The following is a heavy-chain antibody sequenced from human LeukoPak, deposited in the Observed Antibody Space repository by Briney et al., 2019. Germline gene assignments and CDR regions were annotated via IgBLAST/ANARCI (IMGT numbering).Heavy chain of an antibody. CDR1: GGTFSSYA. D-gene: IGHD4-17*01. V-gene: IGHV1-69*13. J-gene: IGHJ6*04. Sequence: RASVKVSCKASGGTFSSYAISWVRQAPGQGLEWMGGIIPIFGTANYAQKFQGRVTITADESTSTAYMELSSLRSEDTAVYYCARDEEKYGDYCYGMDVWGKGTTVTVSS. CDR2: IIPIFGTA. CDR3: ARDEEKYGDYCYGMDV.